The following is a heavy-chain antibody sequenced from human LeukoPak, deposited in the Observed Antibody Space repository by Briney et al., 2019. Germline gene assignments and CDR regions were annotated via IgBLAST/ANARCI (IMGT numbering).Heavy chain of an antibody. D-gene: IGHD5-12*01. CDR1: GFTFRSSW. V-gene: IGHV3-74*03. CDR2: INSDGGST. J-gene: IGHJ6*02. Sequence: GGSLRLSCAASGFTFRSSWMHWVRQAPGKGLVWVSRINSDGGSTTYADSVKGRFTISRDNAKNTLFMQMNSLRAEDTAVYYCARDPSGGSPYYGMDVWGQGTTVTVSS. CDR3: ARDPSGGSPYYGMDV.